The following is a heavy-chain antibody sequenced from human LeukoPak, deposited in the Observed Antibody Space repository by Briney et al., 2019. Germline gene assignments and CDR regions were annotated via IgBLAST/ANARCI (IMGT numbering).Heavy chain of an antibody. V-gene: IGHV3-23*01. CDR3: ASDTLEMTTEYYYYMDV. D-gene: IGHD4-17*01. CDR2: ISGSGGST. J-gene: IGHJ6*03. Sequence: PGGSLRLSCAASGFTFSSYAMSWVRQAPGKGLEWVSAISGSGGSTYYADSVKGRFTISRDNSKNTLYLQMNSLRAEDTAVYYCASDTLEMTTEYYYYMDVWGKGTTVTVSS. CDR1: GFTFSSYA.